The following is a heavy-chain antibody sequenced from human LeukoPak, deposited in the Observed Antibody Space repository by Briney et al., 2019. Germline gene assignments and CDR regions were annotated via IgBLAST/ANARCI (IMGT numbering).Heavy chain of an antibody. Sequence: SETLSLTCTVSGYSISSGYYWGWIRQPPGKGLEWIGSIFRSGSTYYNPSLKSRVTISVDTSNNQFSLNLRSVTAADTAVYYCASHHYGSGSYYPNWFDPWGQGTLVTVSS. CDR1: GYSISSGYY. CDR3: ASHHYGSGSYYPNWFDP. J-gene: IGHJ5*02. D-gene: IGHD3-10*01. V-gene: IGHV4-38-2*02. CDR2: IFRSGST.